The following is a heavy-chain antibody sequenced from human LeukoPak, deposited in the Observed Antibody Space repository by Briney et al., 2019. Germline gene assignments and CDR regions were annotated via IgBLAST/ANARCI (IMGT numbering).Heavy chain of an antibody. CDR2: IYYSGST. CDR3: ARAHRALRYFD. Sequence: PSETLSLTCTVSGGSISSGDYYWSWIRQHPGKGLEWIGYIYYSGSTYYNPSLKSRLTISVDTSKNQFSLKLSSVTAADTAVYYCARAHRALRYFDWGQGTLVTVSS. D-gene: IGHD3-9*01. CDR1: GGSISSGDYY. V-gene: IGHV4-31*03. J-gene: IGHJ4*02.